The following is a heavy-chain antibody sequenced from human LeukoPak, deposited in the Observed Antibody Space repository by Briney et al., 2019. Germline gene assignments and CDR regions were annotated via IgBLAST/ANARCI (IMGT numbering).Heavy chain of an antibody. CDR2: ISSSSSYI. D-gene: IGHD2-15*01. CDR3: ARGQDLSYYYMDV. CDR1: GFTFSSYS. V-gene: IGHV3-21*01. J-gene: IGHJ6*03. Sequence: MAGGSLRLSCAASGFTFSSYSMNWVRQAPGKGLEWVSSISSSSSYIYYADSVKGRFTISRDNAKNSLYLQMNSLRAEDTAVYYCARGQDLSYYYMDVWGKGTTVTVSS.